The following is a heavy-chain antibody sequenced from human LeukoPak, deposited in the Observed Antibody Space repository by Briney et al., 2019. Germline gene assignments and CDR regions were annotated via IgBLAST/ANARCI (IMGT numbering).Heavy chain of an antibody. J-gene: IGHJ4*02. CDR3: AKDTISQITMKVGGFFDY. D-gene: IGHD3-22*01. CDR1: GFTFSSYA. Sequence: GGSLRLSCAASGFTFSSYAMSWVRQAPGKGLEWVSAISGSGGSTYYADSVKGRFTISRDNSKNTLYLQMNSLRAEDTAVYYCAKDTISQITMKVGGFFDYWGQGTLVTVSS. CDR2: ISGSGGST. V-gene: IGHV3-23*01.